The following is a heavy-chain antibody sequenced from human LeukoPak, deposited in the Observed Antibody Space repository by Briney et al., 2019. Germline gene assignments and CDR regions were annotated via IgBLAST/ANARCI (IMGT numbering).Heavy chain of an antibody. Sequence: SETLSLTCTVSGGSISSYYWSWIRQPPGKGLEWIGYIYYIGSTNYNPSLKSRVTISVDTSKNQFSLKLSSVTAADPAVYYCARIPLGYSGAYYFDYWGQGTLVTVSP. CDR3: ARIPLGYSGAYYFDY. J-gene: IGHJ4*02. CDR2: IYYIGST. D-gene: IGHD5-12*01. CDR1: GGSISSYY. V-gene: IGHV4-59*01.